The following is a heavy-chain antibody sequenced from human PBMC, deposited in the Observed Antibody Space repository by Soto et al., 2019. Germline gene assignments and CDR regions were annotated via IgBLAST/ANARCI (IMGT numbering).Heavy chain of an antibody. Sequence: QVQLGQSGAEVKKPGSSVKVSCTASGGTFSSYAISWVRQAPGQGLEWMGGIIPIFGTANYAQKFQGRVTITADESTSTAYMELSSLRSEDTAVYYCARVPKFRGGDCYYFDYWGQGTLVTVSS. CDR2: IIPIFGTA. CDR3: ARVPKFRGGDCYYFDY. J-gene: IGHJ4*02. V-gene: IGHV1-69*01. D-gene: IGHD2-21*02. CDR1: GGTFSSYA.